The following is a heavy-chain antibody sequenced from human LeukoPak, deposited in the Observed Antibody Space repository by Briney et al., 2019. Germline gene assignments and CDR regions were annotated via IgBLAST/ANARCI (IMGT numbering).Heavy chain of an antibody. Sequence: ASVNVSCKASGYTFITYGITWVRQAPGQGLEWMGWITPYNGDTNYAQNLQDRGTMTTDTSTSTAYMELRSLRSDDTAAYFCARVAGVSYNYFDSWGQGTLVTVSS. CDR2: ITPYNGDT. D-gene: IGHD1-26*01. CDR3: ARVAGVSYNYFDS. J-gene: IGHJ4*02. CDR1: GYTFITYG. V-gene: IGHV1-18*01.